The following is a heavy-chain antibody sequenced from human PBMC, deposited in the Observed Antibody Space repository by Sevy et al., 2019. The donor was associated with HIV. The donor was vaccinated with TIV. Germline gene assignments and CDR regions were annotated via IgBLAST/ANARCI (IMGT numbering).Heavy chain of an antibody. J-gene: IGHJ4*02. D-gene: IGHD2-21*01. CDR2: VYYSGSA. CDR3: ARQGGIVDRAYDF. V-gene: IGHV4-39*01. Sequence: SETLSLTCAVSGGSVGSSGYYWGWIRQPPGKGLEWIGNVYYSGSADYNPSLKSRATISVDTSKNQFSLKVKSVTAADTAVYYCARQGGIVDRAYDFWGQGTLVTVSS. CDR1: GGSVGSSGYY.